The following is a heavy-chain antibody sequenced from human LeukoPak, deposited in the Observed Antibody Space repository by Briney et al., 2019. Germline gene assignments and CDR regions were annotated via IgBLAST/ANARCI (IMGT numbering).Heavy chain of an antibody. V-gene: IGHV4-39*01. CDR1: GGSISSSSYY. D-gene: IGHD1-14*01. Sequence: PSETLSLTCTVSGGSISSSSYYWGWIRQPPGKGLEWIGNIYYSGTTYFNASLKSRVTISVDTSKNQFSLKLTSVTAAGTAVYYCARIAYNRVYYFDYWGQGTLVTVSS. CDR3: ARIAYNRVYYFDY. CDR2: IYYSGTT. J-gene: IGHJ4*02.